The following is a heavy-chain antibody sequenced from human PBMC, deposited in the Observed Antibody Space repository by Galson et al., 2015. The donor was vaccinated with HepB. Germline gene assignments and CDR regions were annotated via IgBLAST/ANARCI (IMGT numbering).Heavy chain of an antibody. J-gene: IGHJ6*02. Sequence: SVKVSCKASGYTFISYDINWVRQATGQGLEWMGWMNPTSGNTGYAQKFQGRVSMTRNTSISTAYMELSSLRSEDTAVYYCARKLSQGYRSGGSCPARYNMDVWGQGTTVTVSS. CDR3: ARKLSQGYRSGGSCPARYNMDV. CDR1: GYTFISYD. V-gene: IGHV1-8*01. CDR2: MNPTSGNT. D-gene: IGHD2-15*01.